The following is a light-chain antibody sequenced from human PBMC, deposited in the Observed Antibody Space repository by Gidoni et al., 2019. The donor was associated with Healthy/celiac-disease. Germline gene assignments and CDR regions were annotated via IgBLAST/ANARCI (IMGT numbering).Light chain of an antibody. Sequence: EIVMTQSPATLSVSPGARATLSCRASQSVRSNLAWYQQKPGQAPRLLIYGASTRATGIPARFSGSGSGTEFTLTISSLQSEDFAVYYCQQYNNWPPKYTFGQGTKLEIK. CDR3: QQYNNWPPKYT. J-gene: IGKJ2*01. CDR2: GAS. CDR1: QSVRSN. V-gene: IGKV3-15*01.